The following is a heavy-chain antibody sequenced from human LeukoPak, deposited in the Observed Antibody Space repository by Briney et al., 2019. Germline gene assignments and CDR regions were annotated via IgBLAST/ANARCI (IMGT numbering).Heavy chain of an antibody. D-gene: IGHD5-18*01. Sequence: ASVTVSCKASGYTFTSYAMNWVRQAPGQGLEWMGWINTKTGNPTYARGFTGRFVFSLDTSVSTAYLQISSLKAEDTAVYYCARGYSYASPSEAYYFDYWGQGTLVTVSS. CDR3: ARGYSYASPSEAYYFDY. CDR2: INTKTGNP. CDR1: GYTFTSYA. J-gene: IGHJ4*02. V-gene: IGHV7-4-1*02.